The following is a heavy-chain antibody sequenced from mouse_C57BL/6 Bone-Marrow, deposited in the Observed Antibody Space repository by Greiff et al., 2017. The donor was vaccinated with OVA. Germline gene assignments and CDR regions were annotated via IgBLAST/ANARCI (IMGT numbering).Heavy chain of an antibody. J-gene: IGHJ3*01. D-gene: IGHD1-1*01. CDR3: VRQGDYYGSSFAY. V-gene: IGHV10-1*01. CDR1: GFSFNTYA. Sequence: EVKLVESGGGLVQPKGSLKLSCAASGFSFNTYAVNWVRQAPGKGLEWVARIRSKSNNYATYYADSVKDRFTISRDDSESMLYLQMNNLKTEDTAMYYCVRQGDYYGSSFAYWGQGTLVTVSA. CDR2: IRSKSNNYAT.